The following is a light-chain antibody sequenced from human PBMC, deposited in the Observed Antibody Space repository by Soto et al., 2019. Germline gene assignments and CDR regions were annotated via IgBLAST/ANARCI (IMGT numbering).Light chain of an antibody. CDR1: QSISSY. CDR3: QQSYSTLLYT. CDR2: AAS. J-gene: IGKJ2*01. V-gene: IGKV1-39*01. Sequence: DIQMTQSPSSLSASVGDRVTITCRASQSISSYLNWYQQKPGKAPKLLIYAASSLQSGVPSRFSGSGSGTDCTITISSMQPEDFSPYYCQQSYSTLLYTFGQGTKLEIK.